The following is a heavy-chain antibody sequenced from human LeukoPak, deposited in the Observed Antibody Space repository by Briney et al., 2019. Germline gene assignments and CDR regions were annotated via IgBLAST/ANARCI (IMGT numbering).Heavy chain of an antibody. Sequence: ASVKVSCKASGYTFVTYGINWVRQAPGQRPEWMGWISTYNGNTKYALKFQDRVTLTRDTSTATAYMELRSLTSDDRAVYYCTRASFDHWGQGTLVIVSS. CDR2: ISTYNGNT. V-gene: IGHV1-18*01. CDR3: TRASFDH. J-gene: IGHJ4*02. CDR1: GYTFVTYG.